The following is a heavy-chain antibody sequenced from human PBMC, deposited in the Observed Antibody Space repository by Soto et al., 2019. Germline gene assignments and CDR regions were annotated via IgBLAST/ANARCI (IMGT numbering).Heavy chain of an antibody. CDR2: IASAGDP. D-gene: IGHD3-16*02. CDR1: GFTLSNYD. J-gene: IGHJ6*02. V-gene: IGHV3-13*05. CDR3: ARGILSGAGGYQYYFYGLDA. Sequence: PGGSLRLSCAASGFTLSNYDMHWVRQGPGKGLEWVSVIASAGDPYYPGSVKGRFTISRENAKNSLFLQMNSLRAGDTAVYYCARGILSGAGGYQYYFYGLDAWGQGTTVTVSS.